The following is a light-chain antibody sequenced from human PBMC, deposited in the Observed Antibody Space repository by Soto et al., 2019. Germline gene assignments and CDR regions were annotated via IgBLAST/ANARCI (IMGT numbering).Light chain of an antibody. Sequence: EIVLTQSPATLSLSPGERATLSCRASQSVSSYLAWYQQKPGQAPRLLIYDASNRATGIPARFSGSGSVTDFTLTISSLEPEDFAVYYCQQRSNWPPGFGPGTKVDIK. CDR1: QSVSSY. CDR2: DAS. CDR3: QQRSNWPPG. J-gene: IGKJ3*01. V-gene: IGKV3-11*01.